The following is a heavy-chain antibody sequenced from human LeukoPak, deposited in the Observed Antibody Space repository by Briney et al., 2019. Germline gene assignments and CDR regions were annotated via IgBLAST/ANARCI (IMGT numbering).Heavy chain of an antibody. CDR3: ARRTLGIVGTTYYFDY. CDR2: ISSSGSTI. Sequence: GGSLRLSCAASGFTFSDYYMSWIRQAPGKWLEWVSYISSSGSTIYYADSVKGRFTISRDNAKNSLYLQMNSLRAEDTAVYYCARRTLGIVGTTYYFDYWGQGTLVTVSS. V-gene: IGHV3-11*04. J-gene: IGHJ4*02. D-gene: IGHD1-26*01. CDR1: GFTFSDYY.